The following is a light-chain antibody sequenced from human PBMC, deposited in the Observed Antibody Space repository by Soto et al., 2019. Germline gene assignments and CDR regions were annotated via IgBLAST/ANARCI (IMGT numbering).Light chain of an antibody. V-gene: IGKV3-20*01. Sequence: EIVLTQSPGTLSLSLGEGATLSCRASQSVSSSYLAWYQQRPGQAPRLLIYGASSRATGIPDRFSGSGSGTDFTLTISRLEPGDFAVYYCQHFGGTTFNFGQGTRLEIK. J-gene: IGKJ5*01. CDR3: QHFGGTTFN. CDR1: QSVSSSY. CDR2: GAS.